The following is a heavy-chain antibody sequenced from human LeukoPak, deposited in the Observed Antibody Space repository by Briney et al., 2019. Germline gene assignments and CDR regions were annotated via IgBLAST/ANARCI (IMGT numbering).Heavy chain of an antibody. Sequence: SETLSLTCTVSGGSISSGDYYWSWIRQPPGKGLEWIGYIYYSGSTYYNPSLKSRVAISVDTSKNQFSLKLSSVTAADTAVYYCASSRRYYYDSSGYYAFDIWGQGTMVTVSS. CDR1: GGSISSGDYY. D-gene: IGHD3-22*01. CDR2: IYYSGST. V-gene: IGHV4-30-4*08. CDR3: ASSRRYYYDSSGYYAFDI. J-gene: IGHJ3*02.